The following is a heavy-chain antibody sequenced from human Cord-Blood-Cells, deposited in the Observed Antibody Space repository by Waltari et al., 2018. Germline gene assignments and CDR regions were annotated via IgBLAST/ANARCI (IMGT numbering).Heavy chain of an antibody. CDR1: GGSFSGYY. CDR2: INHSGST. CDR3: ARGLTTAAGTGNWFDP. D-gene: IGHD6-13*01. V-gene: IGHV4-34*01. J-gene: IGHJ5*02. Sequence: QVQLQQWGAGLLKPSETLSLTCAVYGGSFSGYYWSWIRQPPGKGLEWIGEINHSGSTNYNPTLKRRVTISVDTSKNQFSLKLSSVTAADTAVYYCARGLTTAAGTGNWFDPWGQGTLVTVSS.